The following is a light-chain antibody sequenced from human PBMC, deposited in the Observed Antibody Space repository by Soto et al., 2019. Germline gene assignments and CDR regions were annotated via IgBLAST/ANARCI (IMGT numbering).Light chain of an antibody. CDR3: QQYGRSPPIT. Sequence: EIVLRQSPGTVALSPGERTTLSCRASQSVSSSYLAWYQQKPGQAPRLLIYGASSRATGIPDRFSGSGSGTDFTLTISRLEPEDFAVYYCQQYGRSPPITFAQGTRLEIK. CDR1: QSVSSSY. V-gene: IGKV3-20*01. J-gene: IGKJ5*01. CDR2: GAS.